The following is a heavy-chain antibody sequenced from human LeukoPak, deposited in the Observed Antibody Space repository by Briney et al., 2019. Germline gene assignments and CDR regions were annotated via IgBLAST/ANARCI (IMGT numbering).Heavy chain of an antibody. J-gene: IGHJ3*02. Sequence: PGGSLRLSCAASGFNFYTYGMHWVRQPPGKGLEWVARISFDGSDKDYADSVKGRFTVSRDNSKNTLYLQMNSLRAEDTAVYYCAKDGCSGGSCYRGHAFDIWGQGTMVTVSS. CDR1: GFNFYTYG. D-gene: IGHD2-15*01. CDR2: ISFDGSDK. V-gene: IGHV3-30*18. CDR3: AKDGCSGGSCYRGHAFDI.